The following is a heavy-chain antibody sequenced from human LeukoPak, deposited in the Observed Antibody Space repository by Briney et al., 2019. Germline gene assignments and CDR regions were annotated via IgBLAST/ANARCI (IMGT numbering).Heavy chain of an antibody. CDR3: AREVCSASWDPLDY. Sequence: KASETLSLTCTVSGGSISSGSYCWSWLRQPAGKGLEWIGRIFPSGGTNYNPSLKSRVTISIDTSKNQFSLKLPSVTAADTAVYYCAREVCSASWDPLDYWGQGALVTVSS. CDR2: IFPSGGT. D-gene: IGHD2-2*01. CDR1: GGSISSGSYC. V-gene: IGHV4-61*02. J-gene: IGHJ4*02.